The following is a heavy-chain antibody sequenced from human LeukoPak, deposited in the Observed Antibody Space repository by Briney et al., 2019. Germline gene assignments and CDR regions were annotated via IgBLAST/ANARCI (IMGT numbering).Heavy chain of an antibody. CDR2: IIPIFGIA. J-gene: IGHJ6*02. D-gene: IGHD3-10*01. CDR1: GGTFSSYA. V-gene: IGHV1-69*04. Sequence: SVKVSCKASGGTFSSYAISWVRQAPGQGLEWMGRIIPIFGIANYAQKFQGRVTITADKSTSTAYMELSSLRSEDTAVYYCARDQKVRYGMDVWGQGTTVTVFS. CDR3: ARDQKVRYGMDV.